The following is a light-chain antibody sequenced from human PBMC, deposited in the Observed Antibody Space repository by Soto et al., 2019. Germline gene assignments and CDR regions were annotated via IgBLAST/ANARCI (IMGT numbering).Light chain of an antibody. CDR2: EVT. CDR1: SGDVGGYDY. V-gene: IGLV2-14*01. CDR3: SSHTCGSTRV. Sequence: QSALTQPASVSGSPGQSIAISCTGTSGDVGGYDYVSWYQQHPDKAPTLMIYEVTKRPSWVSNRFSGSKSGNPASLTISGLQPEDEADYYCSSHTCGSTRVFGSGTKLTVL. J-gene: IGLJ1*01.